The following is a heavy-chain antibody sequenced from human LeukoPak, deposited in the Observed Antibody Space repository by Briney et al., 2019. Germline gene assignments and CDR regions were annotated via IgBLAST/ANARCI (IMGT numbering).Heavy chain of an antibody. V-gene: IGHV1-69*06. J-gene: IGHJ5*02. Sequence: SVKVSCKASGYTFTSYGISWVRQAPGQGLEWMGGIIPIFGTANYAQKFQGRVTITADKSTSTAYMELSSLRSEDTAVYYCARDSYCSSTSCYHSWFDPWGQGTLVTVSS. D-gene: IGHD2-2*01. CDR1: GYTFTSYG. CDR2: IIPIFGTA. CDR3: ARDSYCSSTSCYHSWFDP.